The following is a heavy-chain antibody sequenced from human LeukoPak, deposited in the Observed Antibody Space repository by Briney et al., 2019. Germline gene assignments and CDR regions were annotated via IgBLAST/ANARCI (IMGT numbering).Heavy chain of an antibody. V-gene: IGHV4-34*01. CDR3: GRKNRRYYDSSGYLQH. D-gene: IGHD3-22*01. J-gene: IGHJ1*01. CDR1: GVSMNYYY. CDR2: INHSGST. Sequence: PSETLSLTCTVSGVSMNYYYWSWIRQPPGKGLEWIGEINHSGSTNYNPSLKSRVTISVDTSKKQFSLKLSSGTAAAAAVYYCGRKNRRYYDSSGYLQHWGQGTLVTVSS.